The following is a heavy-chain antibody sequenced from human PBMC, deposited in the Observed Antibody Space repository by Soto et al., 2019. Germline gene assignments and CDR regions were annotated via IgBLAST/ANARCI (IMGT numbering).Heavy chain of an antibody. CDR1: GGYISSGGYY. V-gene: IGHV4-31*03. CDR3: ARDVRVSSGSYSHYYYGMDV. J-gene: IGHJ6*02. D-gene: IGHD1-26*01. CDR2: IYYSGST. Sequence: PSETLSLTYTVSGGYISSGGYYWSWIRQHPGKGLEWIGYIYYSGSTYYNPSLKSRVTISVDTSKNQFSLKLSSVTAADTAVYYCARDVRVSSGSYSHYYYGMDVWGQGTTVTVSS.